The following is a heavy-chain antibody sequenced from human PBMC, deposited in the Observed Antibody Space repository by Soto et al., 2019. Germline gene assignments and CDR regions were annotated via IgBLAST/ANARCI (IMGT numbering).Heavy chain of an antibody. J-gene: IGHJ6*02. Sequence: GASVKVSCKASGYTFTGYYMHWVRQAPGQGLEWMGWINPNSGGTNYAQKFQGRVTMTRDTSISTAYMELSRLRSDDTAVYYCARGAGATGRVYYYYGMDVWGQGTTVTVSS. D-gene: IGHD1-26*01. CDR3: ARGAGATGRVYYYYGMDV. CDR2: INPNSGGT. CDR1: GYTFTGYY. V-gene: IGHV1-2*02.